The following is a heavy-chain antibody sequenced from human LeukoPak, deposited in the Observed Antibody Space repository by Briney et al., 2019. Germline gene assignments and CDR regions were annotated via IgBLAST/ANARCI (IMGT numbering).Heavy chain of an antibody. CDR2: ISTDGNNE. D-gene: IGHD3-10*01. J-gene: IGHJ4*02. CDR3: AKHGSGSYYRY. Sequence: GRPLRLSCAASGFSFTMYGIHWVRQAPGKGLEWVAVISTDGNNEYYANSVKGRFTISRDNSKNTLYLQMNSLRAEDTAVYYCAKHGSGSYYRYWGQGTLVTVSS. V-gene: IGHV3-30*18. CDR1: GFSFTMYG.